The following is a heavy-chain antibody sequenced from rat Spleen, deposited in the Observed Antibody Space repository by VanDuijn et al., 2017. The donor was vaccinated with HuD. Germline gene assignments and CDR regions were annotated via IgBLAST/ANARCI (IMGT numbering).Heavy chain of an antibody. J-gene: IGHJ4*01. CDR1: GFTFSNYY. V-gene: IGHV5-25*01. CDR2: ITTSGGNT. Sequence: EVQLVESGGGLVQPGRSLKLSCAASGFTFSNYYMAWVRQAPTKGLEWVASITTSGGNTYYRDSVKGRFTNSRDNAKSTLYLQMDSLRSEDTATYYCARHNSGYGVMDAWGQGASVTVSS. CDR3: ARHNSGYGVMDA. D-gene: IGHD4-3*01.